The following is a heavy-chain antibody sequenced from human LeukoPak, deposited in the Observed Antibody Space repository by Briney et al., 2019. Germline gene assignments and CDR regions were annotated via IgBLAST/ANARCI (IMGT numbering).Heavy chain of an antibody. CDR1: GYTFNGYF. J-gene: IGHJ6*02. D-gene: IGHD3/OR15-3a*01. Sequence: ASVKVSCKASGYTFNGYFMHWVRQAPGQGLEWMGWINPNSGGTNYAQKFQGRVTMTRDTSISTAYMELSRLRSDDTAVYYCAKALKACWDWSNYYYYYGMDVWGQGTTVTVSS. CDR2: INPNSGGT. CDR3: AKALKACWDWSNYYYYYGMDV. V-gene: IGHV1-2*02.